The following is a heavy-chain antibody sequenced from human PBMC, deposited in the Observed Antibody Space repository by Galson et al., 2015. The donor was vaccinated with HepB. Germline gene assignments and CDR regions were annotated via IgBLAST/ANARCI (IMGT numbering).Heavy chain of an antibody. CDR3: ARGALVAVVNANLNNWFDP. Sequence: SVKVSCKASGYTFSSYSIAWVRQAPGQGLEWMGWISAYDSSTNYAQKFQGRVTMTTETSTTTAYLKLRSLRSDDTAVYYCARGALVAVVNANLNNWFDPWGQGTLVTVSS. CDR2: ISAYDSST. D-gene: IGHD2-8*02. CDR1: GYTFSSYS. V-gene: IGHV1-18*01. J-gene: IGHJ5*02.